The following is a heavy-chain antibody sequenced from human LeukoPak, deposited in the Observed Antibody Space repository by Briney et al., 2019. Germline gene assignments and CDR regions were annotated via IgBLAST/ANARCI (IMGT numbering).Heavy chain of an antibody. Sequence: PGGSLRLSCAASGFTFRSYGMHWVRQAPGKGLEWVAFIRYDGSDKYYEDSVQGRFSISRDNSKSTLYLQMNSLRAEDTAVYYCATSLLWFGELSDWGQGTLVTVSS. J-gene: IGHJ4*02. CDR3: ATSLLWFGELSD. CDR2: IRYDGSDK. V-gene: IGHV3-30*02. D-gene: IGHD3-10*01. CDR1: GFTFRSYG.